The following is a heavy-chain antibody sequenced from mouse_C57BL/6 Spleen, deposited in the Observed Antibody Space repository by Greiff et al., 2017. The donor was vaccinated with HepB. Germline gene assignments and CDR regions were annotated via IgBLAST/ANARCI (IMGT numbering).Heavy chain of an antibody. V-gene: IGHV1-50*01. CDR1: GYTFTSYW. CDR3: ARLQEIYYFDY. J-gene: IGHJ2*01. Sequence: QVQLQQPGAELVKPGASVKLSCKASGYTFTSYWMQWVKQRPGQGLEWIGEIDPSDSYTNYNQKFKGKATLTVDTSSSTAYMQLSSLTSEDSAVYYCARLQEIYYFDYWGQGTTLTVSS. CDR2: IDPSDSYT. D-gene: IGHD1-1*01.